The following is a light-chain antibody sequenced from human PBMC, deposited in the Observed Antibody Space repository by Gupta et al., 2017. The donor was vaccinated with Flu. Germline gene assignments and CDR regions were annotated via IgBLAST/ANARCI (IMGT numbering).Light chain of an antibody. V-gene: IGLV1-44*01. CDR1: TSNIGSNA. CDR2: SNG. Sequence: QSVLAQPPSASGPPGQRVSISCSGRTSNIGSNAVNWYQLLPGTAPKLLIHSNGQRPSGVPGRFSASKSGTSASLAISGLRAEDEADYYCASWDDSRNGYVFGPGTKVTVL. J-gene: IGLJ1*01. CDR3: ASWDDSRNGYV.